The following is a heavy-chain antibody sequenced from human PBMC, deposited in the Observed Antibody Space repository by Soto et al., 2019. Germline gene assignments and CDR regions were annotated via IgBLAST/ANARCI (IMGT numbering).Heavy chain of an antibody. J-gene: IGHJ6*02. CDR2: ISSSSSYI. CDR1: GFTFSSYS. D-gene: IGHD2-8*02. CDR3: ARDRPGGVYYYGMYV. Sequence: EVQLVESGGGLVKPGGSLRLSCAASGFTFSSYSMHWVRQAPGKGLEWVSSISSSSSYIYYADSVKGRFTISRDNAKKSLYLQMNSLRAEDTAVYYCARDRPGGVYYYGMYVWGQGNTVTVSS. V-gene: IGHV3-21*01.